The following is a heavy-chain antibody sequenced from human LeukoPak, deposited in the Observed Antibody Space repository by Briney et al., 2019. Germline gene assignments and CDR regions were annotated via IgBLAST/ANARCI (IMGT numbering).Heavy chain of an antibody. D-gene: IGHD2-2*01. J-gene: IGHJ4*02. Sequence: WINPNSGGTNYAQKFQGWVTMTRDTSISTAYMELSRLRSDDTAVYYCASMAVVVPAATLDYWGQGTLVTVSS. V-gene: IGHV1-2*04. CDR2: INPNSGGT. CDR3: ASMAVVVPAATLDY.